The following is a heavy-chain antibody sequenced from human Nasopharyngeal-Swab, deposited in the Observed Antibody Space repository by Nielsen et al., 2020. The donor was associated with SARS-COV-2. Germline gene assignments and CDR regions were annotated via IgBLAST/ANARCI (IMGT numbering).Heavy chain of an antibody. CDR1: GFTFDDYG. CDR3: ARDCSSTSCYGGWFDP. CDR2: INWNGGST. Sequence: GGSLRLSCAASGFTFDDYGMSWVRQAPGKGLEWVSGINWNGGSTGYADSVKGRFTISRDNAKNSLYLQMNSLRAEDTAVYYCARDCSSTSCYGGWFDPWGQGTLVTVSS. V-gene: IGHV3-20*04. D-gene: IGHD2-2*01. J-gene: IGHJ5*02.